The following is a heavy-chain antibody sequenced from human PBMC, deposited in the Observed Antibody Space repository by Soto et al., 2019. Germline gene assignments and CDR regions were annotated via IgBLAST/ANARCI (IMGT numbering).Heavy chain of an antibody. Sequence: EVQLVASGGGLVPPGGSLRLSCAVSGLTFSTDEMNWVWQAPGKGLEWLAYISYTSTTIKYADSVKGRFAVSRDNAKKSLSLQMNNLRVEDTAVYYCVREGGSLAFDSWGQGTLVTVSS. D-gene: IGHD1-1*01. J-gene: IGHJ4*02. CDR1: GLTFSTDE. V-gene: IGHV3-48*03. CDR2: ISYTSTTI. CDR3: VREGGSLAFDS.